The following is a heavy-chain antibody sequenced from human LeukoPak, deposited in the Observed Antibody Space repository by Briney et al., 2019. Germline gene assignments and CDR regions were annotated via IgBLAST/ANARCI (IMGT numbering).Heavy chain of an antibody. Sequence: GGSLTLTCAASGFSFGDYAMHWVRQAPGKGLEWVSSINWNSGIIDYADSVKGRFTISRDNAKNSLSLPMNSLRAEDTAFYYCAKDIGPLTYHYDSSGYSGAFDYWGQGTLVTVSS. J-gene: IGHJ4*02. CDR1: GFSFGDYA. D-gene: IGHD3-22*01. CDR2: INWNSGII. V-gene: IGHV3-9*01. CDR3: AKDIGPLTYHYDSSGYSGAFDY.